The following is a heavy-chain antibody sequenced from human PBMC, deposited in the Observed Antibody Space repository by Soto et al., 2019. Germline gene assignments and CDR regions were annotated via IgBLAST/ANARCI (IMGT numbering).Heavy chain of an antibody. Sequence: QVQLQESGPGLVRPSETLSLTCTVSAGSISSNYWNWIRQAPGKGLEWIGLIHHSGSTNYNPSLKIRGTISFDTSKNQLSLKLSSVTAADTAVYYCTIGAGWTTDYWGQGTLVTVSS. J-gene: IGHJ4*02. CDR2: IHHSGST. CDR3: TIGAGWTTDY. D-gene: IGHD6-19*01. V-gene: IGHV4-59*01. CDR1: AGSISSNY.